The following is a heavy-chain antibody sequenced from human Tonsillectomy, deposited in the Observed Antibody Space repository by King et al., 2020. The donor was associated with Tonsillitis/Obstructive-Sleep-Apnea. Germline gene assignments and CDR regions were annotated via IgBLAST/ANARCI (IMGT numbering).Heavy chain of an antibody. CDR3: AREGSTYVRGMDV. CDR1: GFTFSSYW. D-gene: IGHD4-11*01. J-gene: IGHJ6*02. Sequence: VQLVESGGGLVQPGGSLRLSCAASGFTFSSYWMSWVRQAPGKGLEWVANIKQDGSEKYYVDSVKGRFTISRDNAKNSLYLQMNSLRAEDTAVYYCAREGSTYVRGMDVWGQGTTVTVSS. V-gene: IGHV3-7*03. CDR2: IKQDGSEK.